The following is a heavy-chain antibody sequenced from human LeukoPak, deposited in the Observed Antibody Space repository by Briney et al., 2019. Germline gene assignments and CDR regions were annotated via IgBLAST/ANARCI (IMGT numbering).Heavy chain of an antibody. CDR2: IYYSGST. CDR1: GGSISSGGYY. Sequence: PSETLSLTCTVSGGSISSGGYYWSWIRQHPGKGPEWIGYIYYSGSTYYNPSLKSRVTISVDTSKNQFSLKLSSVTAADTAVYYCAGQRIQPPFDYWGQGTLVTVSS. J-gene: IGHJ4*02. V-gene: IGHV4-31*03. CDR3: AGQRIQPPFDY. D-gene: IGHD5-18*01.